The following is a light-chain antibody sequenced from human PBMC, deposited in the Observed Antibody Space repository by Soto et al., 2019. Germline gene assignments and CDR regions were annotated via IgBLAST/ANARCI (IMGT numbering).Light chain of an antibody. J-gene: IGKJ3*01. CDR1: RSLDSRY. V-gene: IGKV3-11*01. Sequence: EIVLTQSPDTLSLSPGERATLSCRASRSLDSRYLVWYQQKPGQAPRLLIYDASNRATGIPARFSGSGSGTDFTLTISSLEPEDFAVYYCQQRSNWPPRFGPGTKVDIK. CDR3: QQRSNWPPR. CDR2: DAS.